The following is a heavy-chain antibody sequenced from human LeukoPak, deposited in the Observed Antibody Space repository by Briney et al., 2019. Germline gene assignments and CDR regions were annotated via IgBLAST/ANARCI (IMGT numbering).Heavy chain of an antibody. V-gene: IGHV4-38-2*02. CDR2: IYHSGST. CDR1: GYSISSGYY. Sequence: PSETLSLTCTVSGYSISSGYYWGWIRQPPGKGLEWIGSIYHSGSTYYNPSLKSRVTISVDTSKNQFSLKLSSVTAADTAVYYCARKRGGLRSYQYMDVWGKGTTVTISS. J-gene: IGHJ6*03. CDR3: ARKRGGLRSYQYMDV. D-gene: IGHD4-17*01.